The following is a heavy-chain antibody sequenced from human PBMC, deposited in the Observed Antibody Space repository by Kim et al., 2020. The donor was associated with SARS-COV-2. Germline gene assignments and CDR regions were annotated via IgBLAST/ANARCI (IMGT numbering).Heavy chain of an antibody. D-gene: IGHD3-22*01. Sequence: SVKGRFTISRDDSKSIAYLQMNSLKTEDTAVYYCTRDLPYYYDSSGYFDYWGQGTLVTVSS. CDR3: TRDLPYYYDSSGYFDY. J-gene: IGHJ4*02. V-gene: IGHV3-49*02.